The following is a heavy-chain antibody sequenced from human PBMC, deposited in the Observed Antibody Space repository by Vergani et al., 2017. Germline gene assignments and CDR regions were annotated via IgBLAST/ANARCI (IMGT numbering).Heavy chain of an antibody. CDR3: TYYGSGSYYSYYYYGMDV. Sequence: EVQLVESGGGLVKPGGSLRLSCAASGFTFSNAWMSWVRQAPGKGLEWVGRIKSKTDGGTTDYAAPVKGRFTISRDDSKNTLYLRMNSLKTEDTAVYYCTYYGSGSYYSYYYYGMDVWGQGTTVTVSS. D-gene: IGHD3-10*01. J-gene: IGHJ6*02. CDR1: GFTFSNAW. V-gene: IGHV3-15*01. CDR2: IKSKTDGGTT.